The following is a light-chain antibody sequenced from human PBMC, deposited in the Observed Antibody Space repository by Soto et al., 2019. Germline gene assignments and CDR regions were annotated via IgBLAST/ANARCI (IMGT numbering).Light chain of an antibody. CDR1: RSVTSDY. Sequence: EIVLTQSPGTLSLSPGERATLSCRASRSVTSDYLAWFQHKPGQPPRLVIYHASTKATGTPARFSGRGSGTEFTLTISSLEPEDFAMYYCQQYGSAPRSFGQGTKVEI. CDR2: HAS. V-gene: IGKV3-20*01. CDR3: QQYGSAPRS. J-gene: IGKJ1*01.